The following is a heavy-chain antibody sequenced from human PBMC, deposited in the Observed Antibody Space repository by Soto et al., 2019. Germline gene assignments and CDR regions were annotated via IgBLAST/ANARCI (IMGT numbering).Heavy chain of an antibody. CDR1: GGTVSIYA. D-gene: IGHD2-15*01. Sequence: SVKVCCKASGGTVSIYAISWVRQAPGQGLEWMGGIIPIFGTANYAQKFQGRVTITADESTSTAYMELSSLRSEDTAVYYCASYSQAAPYFDYWGQGTLVTVSS. V-gene: IGHV1-69*13. J-gene: IGHJ4*02. CDR2: IIPIFGTA. CDR3: ASYSQAAPYFDY.